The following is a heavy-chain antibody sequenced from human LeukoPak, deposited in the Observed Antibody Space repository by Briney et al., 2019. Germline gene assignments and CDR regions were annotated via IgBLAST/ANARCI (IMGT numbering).Heavy chain of an antibody. CDR3: ATDLVRFWELFHNY. Sequence: ASVKVSCKVSGYTLTELSMHWVRQAPGKGLEWMGGFDPEDGETIYAQKFQGRVTMTEDTSTDTAYMELSSLRSEDTAVYYCATDLVRFWELFHNYWGQGTLVTVSS. CDR1: GYTLTELS. CDR2: FDPEDGET. J-gene: IGHJ4*02. D-gene: IGHD3-10*01. V-gene: IGHV1-24*01.